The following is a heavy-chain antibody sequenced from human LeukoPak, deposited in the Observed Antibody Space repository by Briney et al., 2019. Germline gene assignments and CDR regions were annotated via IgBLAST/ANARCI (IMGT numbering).Heavy chain of an antibody. J-gene: IGHJ4*02. CDR2: IVPIIGRA. V-gene: IGHV1-69*01. Sequence: ASVKVSCKASGGTFSNYAFSWVRQAPGQGLEWMGAIVPIIGRANYAQRFQGRVTIIADESTSTVYMELSSLRSEDTAVYYCARARHSYHDSSGYYYAFDYWGQGTLVTVSS. D-gene: IGHD3-22*01. CDR3: ARARHSYHDSSGYYYAFDY. CDR1: GGTFSNYA.